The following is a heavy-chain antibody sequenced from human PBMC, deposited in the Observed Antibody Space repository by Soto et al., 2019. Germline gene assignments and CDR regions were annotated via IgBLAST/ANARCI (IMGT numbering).Heavy chain of an antibody. CDR2: ITHSGTYV. Sequence: PGGSLRLSCTASGFTFSEYSMSWVRQAPGKGLEWVSSITHSGTYVYYADSVKGRFTISRDSASNSLFLQMTSLRAEDTAVYHCARERGKALYSDYGGKGTLVTAPQ. J-gene: IGHJ4*02. V-gene: IGHV3-21*01. CDR3: ARERGKALYSDY. D-gene: IGHD3-3*02. CDR1: GFTFSEYS.